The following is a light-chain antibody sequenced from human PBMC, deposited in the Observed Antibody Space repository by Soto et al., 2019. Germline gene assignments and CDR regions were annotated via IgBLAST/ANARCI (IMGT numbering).Light chain of an antibody. CDR2: RNN. J-gene: IGLJ1*01. Sequence: QSVLTQPPSASGTPGQRVTISCSGSSSNIGSNYVYWYQQLPGTAPKLLIYRNNQRPSGVPDRFSGSKSGTPASLAISGLRSEDEADYYCAAWDESLSGYVFGTGTKVTVL. CDR3: AAWDESLSGYV. CDR1: SSNIGSNY. V-gene: IGLV1-47*01.